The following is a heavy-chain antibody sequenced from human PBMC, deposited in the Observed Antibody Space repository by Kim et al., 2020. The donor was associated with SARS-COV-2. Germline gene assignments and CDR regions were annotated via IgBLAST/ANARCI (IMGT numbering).Heavy chain of an antibody. CDR3: ARDISRGHSRVIAAAVEP. CDR1: GGTFSSYT. Sequence: SVKVSCKASGGTFSSYTISWVRQAPGQGLEWMGRIIPILGIANYAQKFQGRVTITADKSTSTAYMELSSLRSEDTAVYYCARDISRGHSRVIAAAVEPWGQGTLVTVSS. D-gene: IGHD6-13*01. J-gene: IGHJ5*02. V-gene: IGHV1-69*04. CDR2: IIPILGIA.